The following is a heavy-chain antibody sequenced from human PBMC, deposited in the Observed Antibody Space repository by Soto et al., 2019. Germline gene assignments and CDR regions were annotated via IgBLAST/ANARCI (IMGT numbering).Heavy chain of an antibody. Sequence: SETLSLTCSVSGGSISTHYWSWIRQPPGKGLEWIGYIYYSGSTNYNPSLKSRVTISLDSSKNQFSLKLSSVTAADTAVYYCARYSGSFLWYFDLWGRGSLVTVS. J-gene: IGHJ2*01. CDR3: ARYSGSFLWYFDL. CDR2: IYYSGST. V-gene: IGHV4-59*08. D-gene: IGHD6-13*01. CDR1: GGSISTHY.